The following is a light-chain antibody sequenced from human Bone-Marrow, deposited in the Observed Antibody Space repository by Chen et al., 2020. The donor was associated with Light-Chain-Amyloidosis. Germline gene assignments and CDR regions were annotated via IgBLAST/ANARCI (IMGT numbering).Light chain of an antibody. CDR3: QSADSSGTYEVI. CDR1: DLPTKY. J-gene: IGLJ2*01. Sequence: SYELTQPPSVSVSPGQTARITCSGDDLPTKYAYGYQQKPGQAPVLGIHRDTERPSGISERFSGSSSGTTATLTSSGVQAEDEADYHCQSADSSGTYEVIFGGGTKLTVL. V-gene: IGLV3-25*03. CDR2: RDT.